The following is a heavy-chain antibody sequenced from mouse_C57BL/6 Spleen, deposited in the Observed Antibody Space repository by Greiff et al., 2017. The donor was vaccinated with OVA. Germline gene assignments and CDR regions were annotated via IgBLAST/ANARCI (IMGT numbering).Heavy chain of an antibody. V-gene: IGHV14-4*01. CDR3: TAIYYGNYEAY. Sequence: VQLQQYGAELVRPGASVKLSCTASGFNIKDDYMHWVKQRPEQGLEWIGWIDPENGDTEYASKFQGKATITADTSSNTAYLQLSSLTSEDTAVYYCTAIYYGNYEAYWGQGTLVTVSA. J-gene: IGHJ3*01. D-gene: IGHD2-1*01. CDR2: IDPENGDT. CDR1: GFNIKDDY.